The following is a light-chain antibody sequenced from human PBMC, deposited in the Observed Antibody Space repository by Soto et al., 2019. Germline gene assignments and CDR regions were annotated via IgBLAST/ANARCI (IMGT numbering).Light chain of an antibody. CDR3: QQYNNWPPWT. CDR1: QSVSSN. J-gene: IGKJ1*01. CDR2: GAS. V-gene: IGKV3-15*01. Sequence: EIVMTQSPATLSVSPGERATLSCRASQSVSSNLAWYQQKPGQAPRLLIYGASTRATGIPARFSGSGSGTAFTLTISSLQSEDFAVYYCQQYNNWPPWTFGQGTKVTI.